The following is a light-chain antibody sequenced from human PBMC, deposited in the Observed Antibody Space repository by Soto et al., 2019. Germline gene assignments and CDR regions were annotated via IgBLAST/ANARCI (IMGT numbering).Light chain of an antibody. CDR3: QQYDNLPALT. Sequence: DIQMTQSPSSLSASVGDRVTITCQASQDISNYLNWYQQKPGKAPKLLIYDASNLETGVPSRCRGSGSGTDFTFTISSLQAEDIATYYCQQYDNLPALTFGGGTKVEIK. CDR2: DAS. CDR1: QDISNY. V-gene: IGKV1-33*01. J-gene: IGKJ4*01.